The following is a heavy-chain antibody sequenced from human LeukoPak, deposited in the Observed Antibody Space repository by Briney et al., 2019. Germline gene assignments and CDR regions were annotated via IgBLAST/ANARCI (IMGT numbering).Heavy chain of an antibody. V-gene: IGHV3-7*04. Sequence: GGSLRLSCAASGFTFSSYWMSWVRQAPGKGLEWVGNIKQDGSEKYYVDSVKGRFTISRDNAKNSLYLQMNSLRAEDTAVYYCARVRYCSSISCRNFDYWGQGTLVTVSS. D-gene: IGHD2-2*01. CDR3: ARVRYCSSISCRNFDY. J-gene: IGHJ4*02. CDR1: GFTFSSYW. CDR2: IKQDGSEK.